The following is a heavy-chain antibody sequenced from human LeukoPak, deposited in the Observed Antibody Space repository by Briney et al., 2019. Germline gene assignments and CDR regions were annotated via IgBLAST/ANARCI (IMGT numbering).Heavy chain of an antibody. CDR1: GGSISSGGYY. J-gene: IGHJ4*02. Sequence: SETLSLTCTVSGGSISSGGYYWSWIRQHPGKGLEWIGYIYYSGSTYYNPSLKSRVAISVDTSKNQFSLKLSSVTAADTAVYYCAREGYYDSSGPFDYWGQGTLVTVSS. D-gene: IGHD3-22*01. V-gene: IGHV4-31*03. CDR3: AREGYYDSSGPFDY. CDR2: IYYSGST.